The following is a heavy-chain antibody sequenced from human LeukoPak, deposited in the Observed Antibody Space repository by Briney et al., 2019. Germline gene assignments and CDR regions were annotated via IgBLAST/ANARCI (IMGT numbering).Heavy chain of an antibody. V-gene: IGHV4-38-2*02. CDR3: ARHPTYYYDSSGYYYDS. CDR2: IYHSGST. J-gene: IGHJ4*02. Sequence: SETLSLTCTVSGYSISSGYYWGWIRQPPGKGLEWIGSIYHSGSTYYNPSLKSRVTTSVDTSKNQFSLKLSSVTAADTAVYYCARHPTYYYDSSGYYYDSWGQGTLVTVSS. CDR1: GYSISSGYY. D-gene: IGHD3-22*01.